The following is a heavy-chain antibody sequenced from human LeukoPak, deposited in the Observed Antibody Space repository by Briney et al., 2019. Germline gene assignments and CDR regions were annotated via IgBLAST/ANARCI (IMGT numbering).Heavy chain of an antibody. CDR2: IYYSGST. V-gene: IGHV4-39*01. D-gene: IGHD2-8*02. J-gene: IGHJ4*02. CDR1: GGPISSSSYY. CDR3: ARRPIRTSATYFFDY. Sequence: PSETLSLTCTVSGGPISSSSYYWDWIRQPPGKGLEWFGSIYYSGSTYYNPSLKSRVTISVDTSKNQFSLKLTSVTAADTAVYYCARRPIRTSATYFFDYWGQGTLVTVSS.